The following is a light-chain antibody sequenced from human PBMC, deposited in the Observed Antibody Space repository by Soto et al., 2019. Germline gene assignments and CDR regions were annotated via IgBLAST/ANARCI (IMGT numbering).Light chain of an antibody. CDR3: QQYCSSPAPWT. CDR2: GAS. J-gene: IGKJ1*01. CDR1: QSVSSSY. Sequence: EIVLTQSPGTLSLSPGERATLSCRASQSVSSSYLAWYQQKPGQAPRLLIYGASSRATGIPDRFSGSGSGTDFTLTISRLEPEDFAVYYCQQYCSSPAPWTFGQGTKVEIK. V-gene: IGKV3-20*01.